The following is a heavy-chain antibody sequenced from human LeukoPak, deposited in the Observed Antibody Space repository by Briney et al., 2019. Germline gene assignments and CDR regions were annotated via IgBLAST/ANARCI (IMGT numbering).Heavy chain of an antibody. J-gene: IGHJ6*02. CDR1: GFTFNTYS. CDR3: AKAIGYYYYYGMDV. CDR2: ISGSGGST. V-gene: IGHV3-23*01. Sequence: QTGGSLRLSCAASGFTFNTYSMNWVRQAPGKGLEWVSAISGSGGSTYYPDSVKGRFTISRDNSKNTLYPQMNSLRAEDTAVCYCAKAIGYYYYYGMDVWGQGTTVTVSS.